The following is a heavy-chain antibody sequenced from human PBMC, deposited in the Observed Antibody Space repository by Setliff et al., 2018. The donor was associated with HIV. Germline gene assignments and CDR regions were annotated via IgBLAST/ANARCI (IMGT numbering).Heavy chain of an antibody. CDR2: IIPIFGTA. V-gene: IGHV1-69*13. D-gene: IGHD5-12*01. CDR3: ARDAGYSGSAWNY. J-gene: IGHJ4*02. Sequence: SVKVSCKASGGTFSGYAITWVRQAPGQGLEWMGGIIPIFGTANYAQRFQGRVTFTADASTSTVYMELSSLRSEDTGMYYCARDAGYSGSAWNYWGQGTLVTVSS. CDR1: GGTFSGYA.